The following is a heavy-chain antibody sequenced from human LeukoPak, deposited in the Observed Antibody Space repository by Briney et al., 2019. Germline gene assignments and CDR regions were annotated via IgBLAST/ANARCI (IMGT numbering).Heavy chain of an antibody. CDR2: IRCEGRNN. Sequence: SGGSLRLSCAASGFILSGYGVQWVRQGRGKGREWVAFIRCEGRNNCYADSMKGQFTVSRDNSKKTLDLQMNSLRGEDTAVYYCARSITMVRGVIIPANNSFDPWGQGTLVTVSS. V-gene: IGHV3-30*02. CDR1: GFILSGYG. CDR3: ARSITMVRGVIIPANNSFDP. J-gene: IGHJ5*02. D-gene: IGHD3-10*01.